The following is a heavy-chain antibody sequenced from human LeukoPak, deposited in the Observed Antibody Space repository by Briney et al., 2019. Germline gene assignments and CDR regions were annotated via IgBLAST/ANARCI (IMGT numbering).Heavy chain of an antibody. CDR3: ASFRRPYDYYDSSGHDAFDI. CDR1: GGSITGSSYY. D-gene: IGHD3-22*01. J-gene: IGHJ3*02. Sequence: PSETLSLTCSVSGGSITGSSYYWGWIRQPPEKGLEWIGSIYYTGGTYYSPSLESRVTISVDTSKNQFSLKLSSVTAADTAVYYCASFRRPYDYYDSSGHDAFDIWGQGTMVTVSS. CDR2: IYYTGGT. V-gene: IGHV4-39*07.